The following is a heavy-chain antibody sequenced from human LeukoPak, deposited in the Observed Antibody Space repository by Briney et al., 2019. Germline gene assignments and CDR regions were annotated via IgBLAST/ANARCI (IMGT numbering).Heavy chain of an antibody. Sequence: ASVKVSCKASGYTFTSYAMHWVRQAPGQRLEWMGWINAGNGNTKYLQKFQGRVTITRDTSASTVYMELSNLRSEDTAVYYCARGSLVRGVIQCPNYWGQGTLVTVSS. CDR1: GYTFTSYA. V-gene: IGHV1-3*01. CDR2: INAGNGNT. D-gene: IGHD3-10*01. J-gene: IGHJ4*02. CDR3: ARGSLVRGVIQCPNY.